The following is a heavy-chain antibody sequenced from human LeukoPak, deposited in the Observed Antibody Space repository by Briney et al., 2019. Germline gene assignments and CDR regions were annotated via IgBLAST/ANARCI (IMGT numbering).Heavy chain of an antibody. CDR1: GFTFSSYW. D-gene: IGHD4-23*01. J-gene: IGHJ4*02. Sequence: HPGGSLRLSCAASGFTFSSYWMHWVRQAPGKGLVWVSRINTDGRSTSYADSVKGRFTISRDNAKNTLYLQMNSLRAEDTAVYYCASLKWGSDYVGDYWGQGTLVTVSS. V-gene: IGHV3-74*01. CDR2: INTDGRST. CDR3: ASLKWGSDYVGDY.